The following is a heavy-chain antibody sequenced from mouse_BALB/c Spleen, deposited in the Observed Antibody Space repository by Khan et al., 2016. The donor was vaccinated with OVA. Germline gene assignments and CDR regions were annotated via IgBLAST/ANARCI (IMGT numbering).Heavy chain of an antibody. V-gene: IGHV3-2*02. CDR2: ISYSGST. CDR3: AREDLTLDY. J-gene: IGHJ2*01. Sequence: EVQLQESGPGLVKPSQSLSLTCTVTGYSITSDYAWNWIRQFPGNKLEWMGYISYSGSTGYHPSLKSRISITRDTSKSQFFLQLNSVTTEDTDTYYCAREDLTLDYWGQGTTLTVSS. CDR1: GYSITSDYA. D-gene: IGHD4-1*01.